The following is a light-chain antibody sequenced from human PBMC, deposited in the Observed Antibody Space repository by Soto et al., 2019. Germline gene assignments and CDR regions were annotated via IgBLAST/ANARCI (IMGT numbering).Light chain of an antibody. V-gene: IGLV1-36*01. J-gene: IGLJ2*01. CDR1: TSNIGNNA. CDR2: FDD. Sequence: QSVLTQPPSVSGAPRQRVSISCSGATSNIGNNAVNWYQQLPGKAPKLLIYFDDLMPSGVSDRFSGSKSGTSASLAISGLQSEDEADYYCAAWDDRLNVVLFGGGTKLPVL. CDR3: AAWDDRLNVVL.